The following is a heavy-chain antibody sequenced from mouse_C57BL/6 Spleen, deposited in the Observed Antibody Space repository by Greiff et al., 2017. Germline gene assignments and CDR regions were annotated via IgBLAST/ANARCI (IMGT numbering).Heavy chain of an antibody. Sequence: VQLKESGPELVKPGASVKIPCKASGYTFTDYNMDWVKQSHGKSLEGIGDINPNNGGTIYNQKFKGKATLTVDKSSSTAYMELRSLTSEDTAVYYCARGGAGDWYFDVWGTGTTVTVSS. CDR2: INPNNGGT. CDR3: ARGGAGDWYFDV. V-gene: IGHV1-18*01. J-gene: IGHJ1*03. CDR1: GYTFTDYN.